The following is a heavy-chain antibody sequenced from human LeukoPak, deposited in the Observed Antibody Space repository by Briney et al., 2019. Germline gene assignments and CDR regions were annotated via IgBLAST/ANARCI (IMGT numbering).Heavy chain of an antibody. D-gene: IGHD6-19*01. CDR3: ARVPQWLVQRYFDY. J-gene: IGHJ4*02. CDR1: GYTFTIYA. Sequence: ASVKVSCTASGYTFTIYAMHWVRQAPGQRLEWMGWINAGNGNTKYSQKFQGRVTITRDTSASTAYMELSSLRSEDTAVYYCARVPQWLVQRYFDYWGQGTLVTVSS. V-gene: IGHV1-3*01. CDR2: INAGNGNT.